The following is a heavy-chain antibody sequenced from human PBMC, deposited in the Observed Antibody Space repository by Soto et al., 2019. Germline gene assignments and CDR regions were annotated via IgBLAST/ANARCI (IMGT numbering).Heavy chain of an antibody. J-gene: IGHJ4*02. CDR2: IYYTGST. V-gene: IGHV4-4*07. CDR3: ARDCSGGACYPASFDY. Sequence: SETLSLTCSVSAGSISTYHWSWIRQPAGKGLEWIGRIYYTGSTDYNPSLKSRVTMSVDTSKNQFSLKVSSVTAADTAVYYCARDCSGGACYPASFDYWGQGTLVTVSS. CDR1: AGSISTYH. D-gene: IGHD2-15*01.